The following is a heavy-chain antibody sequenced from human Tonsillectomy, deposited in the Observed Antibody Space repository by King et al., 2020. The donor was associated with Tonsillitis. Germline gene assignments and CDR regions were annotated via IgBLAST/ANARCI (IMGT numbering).Heavy chain of an antibody. CDR2: INTDGTST. V-gene: IGHV3-74*01. CDR1: GFTFSSYW. CDR3: ASGLAINWFDS. Sequence: DVQLVESGGGLVQPGGSLRLSCAASGFTFSSYWMHWVRQAPGKGVVCVSRINTDGTSTTYGDSVKGRFTISRDNAKNTLYLQMNSLRAEDTAMYYCASGLAINWFDSWGQGTLVTVSS. J-gene: IGHJ5*01.